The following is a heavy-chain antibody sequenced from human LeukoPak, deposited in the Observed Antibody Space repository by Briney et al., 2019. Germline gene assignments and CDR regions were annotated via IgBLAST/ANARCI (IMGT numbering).Heavy chain of an antibody. CDR2: INAGNGNT. CDR3: ARGRAAAGSWDYYYGMDV. D-gene: IGHD6-13*01. CDR1: GYTFTSYA. V-gene: IGHV1-3*01. J-gene: IGHJ6*02. Sequence: APVKVSCKASGYTFTSYAMHWVRQAPGQRLEWMGWINAGNGNTKYSQKFQGRVTITRDTSASTAYMELSSLRSEDTAVYYCARGRAAAGSWDYYYGMDVWGQGTTVTVSS.